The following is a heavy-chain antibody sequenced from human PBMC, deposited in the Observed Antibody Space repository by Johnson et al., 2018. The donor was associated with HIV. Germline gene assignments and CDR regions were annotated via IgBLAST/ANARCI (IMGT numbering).Heavy chain of an antibody. V-gene: IGHV3-30*02. CDR3: TPCTFGAFDI. D-gene: IGHD1-1*01. J-gene: IGHJ3*02. CDR2: IRYDGSNK. Sequence: QVQLVESGGGVVQPGGSLRLSCAASGFTFSSYGMHWVRQAPGKGLEWVAFIRYDGSNKYAAPVKGRFTISRDDSKNTLYLQMNRLKTEDTAVYYCTPCTFGAFDIWGQGTMVTVSS. CDR1: GFTFSSYG.